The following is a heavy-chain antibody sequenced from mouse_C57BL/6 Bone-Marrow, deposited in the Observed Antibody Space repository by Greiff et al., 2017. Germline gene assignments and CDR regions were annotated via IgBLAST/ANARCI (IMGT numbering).Heavy chain of an antibody. D-gene: IGHD1-2*01. Sequence: VQLQQSGAELMKPGASVKLSCKATGYTFTGYWIEWVKQRPGHGLEWIGEILPGSGSPNTTEKFKGKATFTADTSSNTAYMQISSLTTQDSAIFDCARGTTAHYCDYWGQGTTLTVSS. CDR1: GYTFTGYW. CDR3: ARGTTAHYCDY. V-gene: IGHV1-9*01. J-gene: IGHJ2*01. CDR2: ILPGSGSP.